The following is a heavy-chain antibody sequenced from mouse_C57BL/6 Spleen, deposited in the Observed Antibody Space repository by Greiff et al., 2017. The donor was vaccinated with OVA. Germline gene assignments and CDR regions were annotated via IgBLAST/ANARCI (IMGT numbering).Heavy chain of an antibody. J-gene: IGHJ2*01. D-gene: IGHD2-1*01. V-gene: IGHV5-4*01. CDR2: ISDGGSYT. Sequence: EVKLVESGGGLVKPGGSLKLSCAASGFTFSSYAMSWVRQTPEKRLEWVATISDGGSYTYYPDNVKGRFTISRDNAKNNLYLQMSHLKSEDTAMYYCARDQKGYYGGYWGQGTTLTVSS. CDR3: ARDQKGYYGGY. CDR1: GFTFSSYA.